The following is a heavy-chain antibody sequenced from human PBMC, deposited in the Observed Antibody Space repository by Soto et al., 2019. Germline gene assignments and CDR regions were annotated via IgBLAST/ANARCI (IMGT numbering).Heavy chain of an antibody. CDR1: GGTFSSYA. CDR2: IIPIFGTA. V-gene: IGHV1-69*13. D-gene: IGHD2-15*01. CDR3: ARSLRGDIVVVVAATGRNYYYYGMDV. Sequence: SVKVSCKASGGTFSSYAISWVRQAPGQGLEWMGGIIPIFGTANYAQKFQGRVTITADESTSTAYMELSSLRSEDTAVYYCARSLRGDIVVVVAATGRNYYYYGMDVWGQGTTVTVSS. J-gene: IGHJ6*02.